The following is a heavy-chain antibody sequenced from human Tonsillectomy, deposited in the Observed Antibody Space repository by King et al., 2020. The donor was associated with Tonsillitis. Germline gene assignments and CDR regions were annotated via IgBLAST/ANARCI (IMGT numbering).Heavy chain of an antibody. CDR1: GFTFSSYD. CDR2: IGPAGDT. D-gene: IGHD3-3*01. Sequence: VQLVESGGGLVQPGGSLRLSCAASGFTFSSYDMHWVRQPTGKGLEWVSAIGPAGDTYYPGSVKGRFTISRENAKNSLYLQMNSLRAGDTAVYYCARGVVGYDFWCGPTRDQGMDVWGQGTTVTVSS. CDR3: ARGVVGYDFWCGPTRDQGMDV. V-gene: IGHV3-13*01. J-gene: IGHJ6*02.